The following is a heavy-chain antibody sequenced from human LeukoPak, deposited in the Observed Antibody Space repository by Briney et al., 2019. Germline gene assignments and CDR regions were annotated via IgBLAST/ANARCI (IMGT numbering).Heavy chain of an antibody. J-gene: IGHJ4*02. D-gene: IGHD1-1*01. V-gene: IGHV3-48*01. Sequence: GGSLRLSCAASGFTFSGYSVNWVRQAPGKGLEWVSYISRSSSTMYYADSVKGRFTISRDNSKNTLYLQMNSLRAEDTAMYFCAKDLTNWNDGTYFDYWGQGTLVTVSS. CDR2: ISRSSSTM. CDR1: GFTFSGYS. CDR3: AKDLTNWNDGTYFDY.